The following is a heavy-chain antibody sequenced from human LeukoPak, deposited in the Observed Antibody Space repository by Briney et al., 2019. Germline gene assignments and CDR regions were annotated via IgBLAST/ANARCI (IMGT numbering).Heavy chain of an antibody. CDR2: IYYSGST. CDR1: GDSIRSTTYY. Sequence: PSETLSLTCTVFGDSIRSTTYYWAWTRQPPGKGLEWIGTIYYSGSTYYNPSLKNRVTISVDPSSNQFSLKLNSVTAADTAVYYCARLNAGSTAEFLYYYYMDVWGKGTTVTISS. J-gene: IGHJ6*03. V-gene: IGHV4-39*01. CDR3: ARLNAGSTAEFLYYYYMDV. D-gene: IGHD2/OR15-2a*01.